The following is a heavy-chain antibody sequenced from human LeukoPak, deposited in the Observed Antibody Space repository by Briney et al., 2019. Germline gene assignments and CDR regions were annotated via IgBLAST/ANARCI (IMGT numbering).Heavy chain of an antibody. V-gene: IGHV3-11*01. CDR2: ISSSGSTI. CDR1: GFTFSDYY. D-gene: IGHD3-10*01. CDR3: ARITSRSYYYGSGEFDY. J-gene: IGHJ4*02. Sequence: GGFLRLSCAASGFTFSDYYMSWIRQAPGKGLEWVSYISSSGSTIYYADSVKGRFTISRDNAKNSLYLQMNSLRAEDTAVYYCARITSRSYYYGSGEFDYWGQGTLVTVSS.